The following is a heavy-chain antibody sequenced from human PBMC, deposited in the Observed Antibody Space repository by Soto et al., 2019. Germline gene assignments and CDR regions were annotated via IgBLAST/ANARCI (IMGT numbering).Heavy chain of an antibody. V-gene: IGHV3-21*06. J-gene: IGHJ4*02. Sequence: GGSLRLSCAASGFTFTRYSMNWVRQAPGKGLEWVSSISSTTNYIYYGDSMKGRFTIARDNAKNSLYLEMNSLRAEDTAVYYCARESEDLTSNFDYWGQGTLVTVSS. CDR3: ARESEDLTSNFDY. CDR2: ISSTTNYI. CDR1: GFTFTRYS.